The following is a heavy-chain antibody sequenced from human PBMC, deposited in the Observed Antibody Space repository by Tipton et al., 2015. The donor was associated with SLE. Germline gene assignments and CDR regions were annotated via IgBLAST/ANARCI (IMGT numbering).Heavy chain of an antibody. J-gene: IGHJ3*02. Sequence: TLSLTCTVSGYSISSGYYWGWIRQPPGKGLEWIGSIYHSGSTYYNPSLKSRVTISVDTSKNQFSLKLSSVTAADTVVYYYASHGTTADAFDIWGQGTMVTVSS. D-gene: IGHD1-1*01. CDR2: IYHSGST. CDR1: GYSISSGYY. CDR3: ASHGTTADAFDI. V-gene: IGHV4-38-2*02.